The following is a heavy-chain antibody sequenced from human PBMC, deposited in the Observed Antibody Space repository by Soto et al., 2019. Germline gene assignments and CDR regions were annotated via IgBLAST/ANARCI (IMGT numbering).Heavy chain of an antibody. J-gene: IGHJ4*02. Sequence: GGSLRLSCAASGFTFSSYGMHWVRQAPGKGLEWVAVIWYDGSNKYYADSVKGRFTISRDNSKNTLYLQMNSLRAEDTAVYYCARDPTSSSWYFDYWGQGTLVTVSS. V-gene: IGHV3-33*01. CDR1: GFTFSSYG. CDR2: IWYDGSNK. CDR3: ARDPTSSSWYFDY. D-gene: IGHD6-13*01.